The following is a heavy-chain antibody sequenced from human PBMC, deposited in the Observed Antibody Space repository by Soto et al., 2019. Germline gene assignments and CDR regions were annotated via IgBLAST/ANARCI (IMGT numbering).Heavy chain of an antibody. CDR2: FDPEDGET. CDR1: GYTLDELS. D-gene: IGHD1-1*01. V-gene: IGHV1-24*01. Sequence: GASLKVSCKVSGYTLDELSMHWVRQAPGKGLEWMGGFDPEDGETIYAQKFQGRVTMTEDTSTDTAYMELSSLRSEDTAVYYCATVPLVFELQYFDYWGQGTLVTVSS. CDR3: ATVPLVFELQYFDY. J-gene: IGHJ4*02.